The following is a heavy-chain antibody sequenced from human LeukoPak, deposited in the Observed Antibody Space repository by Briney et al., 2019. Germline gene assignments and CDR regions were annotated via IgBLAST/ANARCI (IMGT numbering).Heavy chain of an antibody. CDR2: ISGSGGST. Sequence: GGSLRLSCAASGFTFNICAMSWVRQAPGKGLEWVSAISGSGGSTYYADSVKGRFTISRDNSKNTLYLQMNSLRAEDTAVYYCAKDRHGDYDYWGQGTLVTVSS. D-gene: IGHD4-17*01. J-gene: IGHJ4*02. CDR3: AKDRHGDYDY. V-gene: IGHV3-23*01. CDR1: GFTFNICA.